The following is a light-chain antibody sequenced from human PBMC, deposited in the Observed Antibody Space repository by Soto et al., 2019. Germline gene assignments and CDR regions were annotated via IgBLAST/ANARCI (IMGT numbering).Light chain of an antibody. CDR1: QSVNNT. CDR3: QQYNNWPTDT. J-gene: IGKJ2*01. CDR2: GAS. Sequence: EIILTQSPASLSVSPGEIATLSCRASQSVNNTLAWYQQKRGQAPRLLIYGASTRATGIPGRFRGSGSGTEFTLTITSLQSEDFAVYFCQQYNNWPTDTFGQGTKLEIK. V-gene: IGKV3-15*01.